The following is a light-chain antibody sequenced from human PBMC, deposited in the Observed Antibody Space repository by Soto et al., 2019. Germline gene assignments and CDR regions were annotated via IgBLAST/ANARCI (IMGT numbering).Light chain of an antibody. Sequence: EIVLTQSPGTLSLSPGERATLSCRASQSVSSSYLAWYQQKPGQAPRLLIYGASSRATGIPDRFSGSGSGTDFPLTINRLEPEDCAVYYCQQYGSSPPLTFGGGTKVEIK. CDR1: QSVSSSY. CDR3: QQYGSSPPLT. J-gene: IGKJ4*01. CDR2: GAS. V-gene: IGKV3-20*01.